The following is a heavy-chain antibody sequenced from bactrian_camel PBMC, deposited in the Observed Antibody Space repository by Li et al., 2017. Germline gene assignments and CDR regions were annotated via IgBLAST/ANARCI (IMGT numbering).Heavy chain of an antibody. Sequence: QLVESGGGLVQPGGSLRLSCLASGFQFADYPMSWVRQAPGKGLEWVAQIAYDGWVSRYHDSAKGRFTISRDNAKNSVYLQMNSLKLADTAMYYCAADFGPYCSGSYLARRANFEGQGTQVTVS. D-gene: IGHD2*01. CDR1: GFQFADYP. CDR2: IAYDGWVS. V-gene: IGHV3S36*01. J-gene: IGHJ4*01.